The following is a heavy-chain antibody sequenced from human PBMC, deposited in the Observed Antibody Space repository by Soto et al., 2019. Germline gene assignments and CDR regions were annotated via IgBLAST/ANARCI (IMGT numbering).Heavy chain of an antibody. CDR1: GYIFGSYW. J-gene: IGHJ4*02. CDR3: ARYCSGGSCYRPSYKFDY. V-gene: IGHV5-51*01. CDR2: IYPGDSDT. Sequence: GESLKISCKGSGYIFGSYWLGWLRQMPGKGLELMGIIYPGDSDTKYSPSFQGQVTISADKSISTAYLQWTRLKASDTAMYYCARYCSGGSCYRPSYKFDYWGQGTLVTVSS. D-gene: IGHD2-15*01.